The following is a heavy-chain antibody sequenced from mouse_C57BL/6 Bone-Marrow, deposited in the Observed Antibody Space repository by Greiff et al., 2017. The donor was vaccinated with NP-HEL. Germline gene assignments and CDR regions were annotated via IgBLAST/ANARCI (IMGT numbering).Heavy chain of an antibody. CDR2: ITHSGET. CDR1: GFPITSCYY. J-gene: IGHJ1*03. V-gene: IGHV12-3*01. CDR3: AGVLLMTTVVARYFDV. Sequence: QLVESGPGLVKPSQSLFLTCSITGFPITSCYYWIWIRQSPGKPLEWMGYITHSGETFYNPSLPSPISITRETSKNQFFLQLNSVTTEYTAMYYCAGVLLMTTVVARYFDVWGTGTTVTVSS. D-gene: IGHD1-1*01.